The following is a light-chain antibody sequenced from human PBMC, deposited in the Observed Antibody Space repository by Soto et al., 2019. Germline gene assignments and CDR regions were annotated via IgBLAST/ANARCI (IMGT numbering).Light chain of an antibody. CDR3: QQYSIYPRT. V-gene: IGKV1-5*03. J-gene: IGKJ2*01. CDR1: RIIGPW. Sequence: IQMTQSPSPLLALVGTGSPFPCGPPRIIGPWWACYQQKPGKAPKLLISRASTLENGVPSRFSGGISGTEFTLTITGLQPDDFATYYCQQYSIYPRTFGQGTKLEI. CDR2: RAS.